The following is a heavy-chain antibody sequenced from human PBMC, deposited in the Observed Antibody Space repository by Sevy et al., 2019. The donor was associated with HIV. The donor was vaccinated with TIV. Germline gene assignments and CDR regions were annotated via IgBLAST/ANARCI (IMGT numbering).Heavy chain of an antibody. CDR1: GFTFSTYW. CDR2: IKQEGSEK. V-gene: IGHV3-7*01. Sequence: GGSLRLSCTASGFTFSTYWMTWVRQAPGKGLEWVANIKQEGSEKYYVDSVKGRFTISRDNAKNSLYLQMNSLRAEDTAVYYCARDWGSVHWGQGTLVTVSS. CDR3: ARDWGSVH. D-gene: IGHD3-16*01. J-gene: IGHJ4*02.